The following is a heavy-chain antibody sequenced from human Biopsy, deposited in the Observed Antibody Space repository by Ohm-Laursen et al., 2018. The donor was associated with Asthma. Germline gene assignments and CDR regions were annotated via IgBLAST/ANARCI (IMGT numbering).Heavy chain of an antibody. CDR2: ISVYNGNT. CDR1: GYTFNSAG. Sequence: ASVKVSCKTSGYTFNSAGITWVRQAPGQGLEWMGWISVYNGNTKVAQKLQDRVTMITDTSTSTAYMELRSLRSDDTAVYFCARAVDYSHYYGIDVWGQGTTITVS. J-gene: IGHJ6*02. V-gene: IGHV1-18*01. CDR3: ARAVDYSHYYGIDV. D-gene: IGHD3-10*01.